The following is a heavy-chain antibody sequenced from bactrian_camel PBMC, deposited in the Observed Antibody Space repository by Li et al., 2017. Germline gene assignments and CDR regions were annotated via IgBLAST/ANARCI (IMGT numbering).Heavy chain of an antibody. V-gene: IGHV3S55*01. D-gene: IGHD5*01. J-gene: IGHJ4*01. CDR1: GYAYGYC. CDR3: AVNPDYGYCSDGAWAYTR. Sequence: HVQLVESGGASVQTGESLKLSCKLSGYAYGYCMGWFRHPPGKREKREAVATIDTDGGTFYAVSVQGRFTISKDNVKNTIYLQMNSLKPEDTAMYVCAVNPDYGYCSDGAWAYTRWGQGTQVTVS. CDR2: IDTDGGT.